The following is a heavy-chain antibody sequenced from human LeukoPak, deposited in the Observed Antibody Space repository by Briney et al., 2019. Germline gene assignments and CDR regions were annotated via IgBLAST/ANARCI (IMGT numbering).Heavy chain of an antibody. D-gene: IGHD6-13*01. Sequence: RASVKVSCKASGGTFSSYAISWVRQAPGQGLEWMGRIIPIFGTANYAQKFQGRVTITTDESTSTAYMELSSLRSEDTAVYYCASIAAAGFWFDPWGQGTLVTVSS. CDR2: IIPIFGTA. V-gene: IGHV1-69*05. J-gene: IGHJ5*02. CDR3: ASIAAAGFWFDP. CDR1: GGTFSSYA.